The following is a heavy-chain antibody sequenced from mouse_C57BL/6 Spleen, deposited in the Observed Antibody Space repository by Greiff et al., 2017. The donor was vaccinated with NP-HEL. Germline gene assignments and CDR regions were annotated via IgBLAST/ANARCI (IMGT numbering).Heavy chain of an antibody. J-gene: IGHJ2*01. D-gene: IGHD2-1*01. V-gene: IGHV1-81*01. Sequence: QVQLPQSGAELARPGASVKLSCKASGYTFTSYGISWVKQRTGQGLEWIGEIYPRSGNTYYNEKFKGKATLTADKSSSTAYMELRSLTSEDSAVYFCARRDGNSDYWGQGTTLTVSS. CDR2: IYPRSGNT. CDR3: ARRDGNSDY. CDR1: GYTFTSYG.